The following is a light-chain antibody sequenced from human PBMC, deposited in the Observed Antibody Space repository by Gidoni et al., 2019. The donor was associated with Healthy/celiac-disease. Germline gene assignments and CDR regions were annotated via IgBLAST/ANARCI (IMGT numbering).Light chain of an antibody. CDR2: DAS. CDR3: QVWDSSSDLVV. CDR1: NIGSNT. Sequence: SYVLTQPPSVSVAPGQTARITCGGNNIGSNTVTWYQQKPGQAPVLVVYDASYRPSGIPGRFSGSNSGNTATLTISRVEAGDEDDYYCQVWDSSSDLVVFGGWTKLTVL. J-gene: IGLJ2*01. V-gene: IGLV3-21*02.